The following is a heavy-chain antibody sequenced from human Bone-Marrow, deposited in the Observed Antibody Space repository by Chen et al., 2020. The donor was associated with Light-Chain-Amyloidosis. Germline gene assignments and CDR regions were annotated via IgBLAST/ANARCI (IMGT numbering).Heavy chain of an antibody. Sequence: EVRLVESGGGLGQAGGSLGLSCAASGVTLRRCFMSGVRQAPGKGLEWVANIREDGNEKYYVQSVKGRFTISRDNAKNAVYLQMHSLGAEDSAIYFCARESSVAAPYYLDYWGQGIRVTVSA. D-gene: IGHD6-25*01. V-gene: IGHV3-7*01. CDR3: ARESSVAAPYYLDY. J-gene: IGHJ4*02. CDR1: GVTLRRCF. CDR2: IREDGNEK.